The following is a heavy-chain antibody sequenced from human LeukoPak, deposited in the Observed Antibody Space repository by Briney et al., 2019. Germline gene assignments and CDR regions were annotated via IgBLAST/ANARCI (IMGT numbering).Heavy chain of an antibody. J-gene: IGHJ6*03. CDR1: GGSISSGSYY. D-gene: IGHD6-13*01. V-gene: IGHV4-61*02. Sequence: SETLSLTCTVSGGSISSGSYYWSWIRQPAGKGLEWIGRIYTSGSTNYNPSLKSRVTISVDTSKNQFSLKLSSVTAADTAVYYCARVLAAAGPYYYYMDVWGKGTTVTVSS. CDR3: ARVLAAAGPYYYYMDV. CDR2: IYTSGST.